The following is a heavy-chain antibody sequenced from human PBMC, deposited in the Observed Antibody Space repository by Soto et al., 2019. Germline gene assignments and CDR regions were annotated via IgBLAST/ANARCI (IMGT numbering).Heavy chain of an antibody. V-gene: IGHV4-34*01. CDR2: INHSGST. J-gene: IGHJ6*02. CDR3: ARGLGVRYFNWLYYYYGMDV. CDR1: GGSFSGYY. Sequence: SETLSLTCAVYGGSFSGYYWIWIRQPPGKGLEWIGEINHSGSTNYNPSLKSRVTISVDTSKNQFSLKLSSVTAADTAVYYCARGLGVRYFNWLYYYYGMDVWGQGTTVTVSS. D-gene: IGHD3-9*01.